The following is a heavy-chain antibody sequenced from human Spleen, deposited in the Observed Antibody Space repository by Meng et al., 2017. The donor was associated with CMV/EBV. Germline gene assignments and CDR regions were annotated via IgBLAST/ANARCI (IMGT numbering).Heavy chain of an antibody. CDR2: IYHSGST. J-gene: IGHJ4*02. V-gene: IGHV4-4*01. CDR3: ARDRAVAL. D-gene: IGHD2-15*01. CDR1: GGSNSSDNW. Sequence: LSITCAVSGGSNSSDNWWSGGRQTTGKGLEWIGEIYHSGSTKYNPSLKSRVTMSIDKSKNQFSLNLSSVTAADTAVYFCARDRAVALWGQGTLVTVSS.